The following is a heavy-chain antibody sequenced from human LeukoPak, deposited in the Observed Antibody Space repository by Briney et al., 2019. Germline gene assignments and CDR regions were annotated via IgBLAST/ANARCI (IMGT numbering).Heavy chain of an antibody. J-gene: IGHJ4*02. CDR1: AFTFSSYG. D-gene: IGHD3-22*01. Sequence: PGGSLRLSCAAPAFTFSSYGMDWVRQAPGKGLEWVAVIRYDGSNKYYADSVKGRFTISRDNSKNTLYLQMNSLRAEDTAVYYCARAVDSSGYYLLWGQGTLVTVSS. CDR3: ARAVDSSGYYLL. CDR2: IRYDGSNK. V-gene: IGHV3-33*01.